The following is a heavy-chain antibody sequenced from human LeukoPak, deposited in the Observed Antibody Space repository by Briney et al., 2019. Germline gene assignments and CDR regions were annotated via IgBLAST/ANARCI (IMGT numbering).Heavy chain of an antibody. Sequence: SETLSLTCTVSGGAISSSNWWSWVRQPPGKGLEWIGEIYHSGSTNYNPSLKSRVTISVDKSKNQFSLKLSSVTAADTAVYYCARRYDNDYYDSSGYELDYWGQGTLVTVSP. J-gene: IGHJ4*02. CDR3: ARRYDNDYYDSSGYELDY. V-gene: IGHV4-4*02. CDR2: IYHSGST. D-gene: IGHD3-22*01. CDR1: GGAISSSNW.